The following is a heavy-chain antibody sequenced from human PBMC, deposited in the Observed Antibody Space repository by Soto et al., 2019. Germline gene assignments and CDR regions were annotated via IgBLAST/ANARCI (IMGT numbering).Heavy chain of an antibody. D-gene: IGHD3-22*01. CDR1: GFTFSTYF. CDR2: MSTNSDYI. CDR3: ARLSSGSIDY. Sequence: EVQLVESGGGLVKQGGSLRLSCAASGFTFSTYFMNWVRQAPGTGLEWVSSMSTNSDYIYYADSVKGRFTISRDNAKNSLYLPMNSLRVEDTAVYYWARLSSGSIDYWGQVTLVTVAS. J-gene: IGHJ4*02. V-gene: IGHV3-21*01.